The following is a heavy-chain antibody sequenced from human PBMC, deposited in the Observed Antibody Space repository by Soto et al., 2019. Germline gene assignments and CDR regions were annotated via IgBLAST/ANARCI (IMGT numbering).Heavy chain of an antibody. V-gene: IGHV3-74*01. CDR1: GFTFNSYW. Sequence: EVQLAESGGGLVQPGGSLRLSCAASGFTFNSYWMHWVRQVPGKGLVWASRINNDGSTTNYVESVKGRFTISRDNARNWVYVEMNSLRADDMDVYNCVRGVIAADCFDYWGQGTLVPVSS. CDR3: VRGVIAADCFDY. D-gene: IGHD2-15*01. J-gene: IGHJ4*02. CDR2: INNDGSTT.